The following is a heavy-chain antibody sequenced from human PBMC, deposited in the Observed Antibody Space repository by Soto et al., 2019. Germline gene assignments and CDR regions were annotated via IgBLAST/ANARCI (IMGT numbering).Heavy chain of an antibody. CDR1: AGTISGYY. CDR2: IGRSGSTI. J-gene: IGHJ3*02. V-gene: IGHV3-11*04. Sequence: AGTLTLSCRVSAGTISGYYWTWIRQAPGKGLEWVSSIGRSGSTIYYSANVEGRLTISRDNTNNSLWLQLNGLRAEGTAIYYRATRSGYAFDTRGQRT. D-gene: IGHD3-3*01. CDR3: ATRSGYAFDT.